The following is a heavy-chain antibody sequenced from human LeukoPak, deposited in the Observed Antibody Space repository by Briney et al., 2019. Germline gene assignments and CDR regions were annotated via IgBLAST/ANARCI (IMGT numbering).Heavy chain of an antibody. CDR3: AKAQYYSSSSSFDY. J-gene: IGHJ4*02. CDR2: ISGSGGST. D-gene: IGHD6-6*01. CDR1: GFTFSSYA. V-gene: IGHV3-23*01. Sequence: GGSLRLSCAASGFTFSSYAMSWVRQAPGKGLEWVSAISGSGGSTYYADSVKGRFTIPRDNSKNTLYLQMNSLRAEDTAVYYCAKAQYYSSSSSFDYWGQGTLVTVSS.